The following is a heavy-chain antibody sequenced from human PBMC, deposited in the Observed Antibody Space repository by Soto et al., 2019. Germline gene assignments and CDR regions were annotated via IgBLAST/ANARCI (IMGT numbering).Heavy chain of an antibody. CDR3: ARDGVYYDSSGSNDAFDI. D-gene: IGHD3-22*01. CDR2: IYYSGST. V-gene: IGHV4-31*03. J-gene: IGHJ3*02. Sequence: QVQLQESGPGLVKPSQTLSLTCTVSGGSISSGGYYWSWIRQHPGKGLEWIGYIYYSGSTYYNPSLTSRVTISVDTSKNQFSLKLSSVTAADTAVYYCARDGVYYDSSGSNDAFDIWGQGTMVTVSS. CDR1: GGSISSGGYY.